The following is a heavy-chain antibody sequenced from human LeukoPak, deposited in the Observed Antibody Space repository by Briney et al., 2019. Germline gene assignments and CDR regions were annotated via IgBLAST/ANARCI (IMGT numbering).Heavy chain of an antibody. Sequence: ASVKVSCKASGYTFTGYYMHWVRQAPGQGLEWMGWINPNSGGTNYAQKFQGRVTMTRDTSISTAYMELSRLRSDDTAVYYCARDPIRIPAASYMDVWGQGTLVTVSS. CDR2: INPNSGGT. J-gene: IGHJ4*02. CDR3: ARDPIRIPAASYMDV. V-gene: IGHV1-2*02. D-gene: IGHD2-2*01. CDR1: GYTFTGYY.